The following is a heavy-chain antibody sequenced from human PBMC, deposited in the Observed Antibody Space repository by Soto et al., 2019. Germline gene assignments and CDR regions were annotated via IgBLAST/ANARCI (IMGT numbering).Heavy chain of an antibody. Sequence: QVHLVQSGAEVRKPGASVKVSCKASGYSFTSYGISWVRQAPGQGLEWMGWISTDNGNTNYAHNLQGRVSMTIDPSTSKDYLELCSLVSDDTAVYYCARDVPDTSLFFYYYGMDVWGQGTTVTVSS. CDR1: GYSFTSYG. V-gene: IGHV1-18*01. D-gene: IGHD2-21*01. J-gene: IGHJ6*02. CDR2: ISTDNGNT. CDR3: ARDVPDTSLFFYYYGMDV.